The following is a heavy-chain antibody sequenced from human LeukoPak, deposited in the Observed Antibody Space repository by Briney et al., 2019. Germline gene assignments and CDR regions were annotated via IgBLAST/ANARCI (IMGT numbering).Heavy chain of an antibody. J-gene: IGHJ4*02. D-gene: IGHD3-22*01. CDR3: AREEDLSSGYYYGANDY. V-gene: IGHV3-20*04. CDR2: INWNGGST. Sequence: GGSLRLSCAASGFTFSSYEMNWVRQAPGKGLEWVSGINWNGGSTDYGDSVKGRFTISRDNTKKSLYLQMSSLRADDTALYYCAREEDLSSGYYYGANDYWGQGTLVTVSS. CDR1: GFTFSSYE.